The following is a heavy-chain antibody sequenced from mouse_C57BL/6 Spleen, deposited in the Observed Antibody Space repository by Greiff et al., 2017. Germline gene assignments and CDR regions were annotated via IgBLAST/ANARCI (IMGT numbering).Heavy chain of an antibody. CDR3: ARRGAYDYPFAY. CDR1: GYTFTDYY. J-gene: IGHJ3*01. D-gene: IGHD2-4*01. V-gene: IGHV1-19*01. CDR2: INPYNGGT. Sequence: EVHLVESGPVLVKPGASVKMSCKASGYTFTDYYMNWVKQSHGKSLEWIGVINPYNGGTSYNQKFKGKATLTVDKSSSTAYMELNSLTSEDSAVYYCARRGAYDYPFAYWGQGTLVTVSA.